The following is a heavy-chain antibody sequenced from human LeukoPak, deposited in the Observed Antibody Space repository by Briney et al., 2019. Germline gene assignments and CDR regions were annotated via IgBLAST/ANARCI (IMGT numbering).Heavy chain of an antibody. V-gene: IGHV3-23*01. D-gene: IGHD5-24*01. CDR1: GFTFSSFA. J-gene: IGHJ4*02. CDR3: AKDLLSREMATMFDY. CDR2: ISASGGST. Sequence: GGSLRLSCAASGFTFSSFATSWVRQAPGKGLEWVSGISASGGSTYYADSVKGRFTISRDNSKNTLYLQMNSLRTEDTAVYYCAKDLLSREMATMFDYWGQGTLVTVSS.